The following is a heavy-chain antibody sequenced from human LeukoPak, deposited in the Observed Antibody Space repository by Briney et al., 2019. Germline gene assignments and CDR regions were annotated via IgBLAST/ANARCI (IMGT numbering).Heavy chain of an antibody. CDR2: IIPIFGTA. CDR1: GGTFSSYA. V-gene: IGHV1-69*05. Sequence: ASVKVSFKASGGTFSSYAISWVRQAPGQGLEWMGGIIPIFGTANYAQKFQGRVTITTDESTSTAYMELSSLRSEDTAVYYCARVPSGAYYYDSSGSGWGQGTLVTVSS. CDR3: ARVPSGAYYYDSSGSG. J-gene: IGHJ4*02. D-gene: IGHD3-22*01.